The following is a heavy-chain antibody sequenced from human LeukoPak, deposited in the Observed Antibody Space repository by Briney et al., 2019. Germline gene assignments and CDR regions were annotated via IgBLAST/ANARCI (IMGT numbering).Heavy chain of an antibody. D-gene: IGHD6-13*01. J-gene: IGHJ5*02. V-gene: IGHV4-38-2*02. CDR1: GYSISSGYY. CDR2: IYHSGST. CDR3: ARGGIAAANWFDP. Sequence: SETLSLTCTVSGYSISSGYYWGWIRQPPGKGLEWIGSIYHSGSTYYNPSLKSRVTISVDTSKNQFSLKLSSVTAADTAVYYCARGGIAAANWFDPWGQGTLVTVSS.